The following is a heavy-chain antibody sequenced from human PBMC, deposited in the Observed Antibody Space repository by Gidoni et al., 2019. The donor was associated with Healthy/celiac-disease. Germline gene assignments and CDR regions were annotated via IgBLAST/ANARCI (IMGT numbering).Heavy chain of an antibody. CDR3: ARHVSYSTAGPKWLDP. Sequence: EVQLLQSGAEVKKPGASLKISCKGSGYSFTSYWIGWVRQMPGKGLEWMGIIYPGDSDTRYILSCQGQVTISADKSISTAYLQWSSLKASDTAMYYCARHVSYSTAGPKWLDPWGQGTLVTVSS. CDR1: GYSFTSYW. CDR2: IYPGDSDT. V-gene: IGHV5-51*01. J-gene: IGHJ5*02. D-gene: IGHD6-13*01.